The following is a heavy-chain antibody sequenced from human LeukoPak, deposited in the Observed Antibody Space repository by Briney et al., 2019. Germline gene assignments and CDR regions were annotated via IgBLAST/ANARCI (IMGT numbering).Heavy chain of an antibody. V-gene: IGHV1-46*01. J-gene: IGHJ6*03. CDR2: INPSGGST. Sequence: ASVKVSCKASGYTFTSYYMHWVRQAPGQGLEWMGIINPSGGSTSYAQKFQGRVTMTRDMSTSTVYMELSSLRSEDTAVYYCARNLHWGATVLLYYMDVWGKGTTVTVSS. CDR3: ARNLHWGATVLLYYMDV. D-gene: IGHD7-27*01. CDR1: GYTFTSYY.